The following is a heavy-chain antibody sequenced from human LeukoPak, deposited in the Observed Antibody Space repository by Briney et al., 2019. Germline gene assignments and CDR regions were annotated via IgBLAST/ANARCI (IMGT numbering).Heavy chain of an antibody. Sequence: ASVKVSCKASGYTFTSYDINWVRQATGQGLEWMGWMNPNSGNTGYAQKFQGRVTMTRNTSISTAYMELSSLRSEDTAVYYCARVLLWFGEPIGGPFDYWGQGTLVTVSS. CDR1: GYTFTSYD. V-gene: IGHV1-8*01. CDR3: ARVLLWFGEPIGGPFDY. J-gene: IGHJ4*02. D-gene: IGHD3-10*01. CDR2: MNPNSGNT.